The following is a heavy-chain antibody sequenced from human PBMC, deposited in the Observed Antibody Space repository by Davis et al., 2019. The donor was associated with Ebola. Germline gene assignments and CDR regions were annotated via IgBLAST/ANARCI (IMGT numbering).Heavy chain of an antibody. V-gene: IGHV1-2*02. CDR1: GYTFTSYD. Sequence: ASVKVSCKASGYTFTSYDINWVRQATGQGLEWMGWINPNSGGTNYAQKFQGRVTMTRDTSISTAYMELSRLRSDDTAVYYCARVSQDNYYYYYGMDVWGQGTTVTVSS. CDR3: ARVSQDNYYYYYGMDV. CDR2: INPNSGGT. J-gene: IGHJ6*02.